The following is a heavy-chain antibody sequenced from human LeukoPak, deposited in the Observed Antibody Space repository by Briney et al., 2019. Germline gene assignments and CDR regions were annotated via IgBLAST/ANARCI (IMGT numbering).Heavy chain of an antibody. Sequence: GGSLRLSCAASGFTSRSYGMHWVREAPGKGLERVALISYDGSNKYYAESVKGRFTISRDNSKNTLYVQMNSLRAEDTAVYYCAKDLNDSSGYGLDDAFDIWGQGTMVTVSS. CDR3: AKDLNDSSGYGLDDAFDI. J-gene: IGHJ3*02. V-gene: IGHV3-30*18. CDR1: GFTSRSYG. CDR2: ISYDGSNK. D-gene: IGHD3-22*01.